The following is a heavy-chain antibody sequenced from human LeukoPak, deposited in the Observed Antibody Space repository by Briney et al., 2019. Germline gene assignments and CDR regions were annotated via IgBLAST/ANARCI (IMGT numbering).Heavy chain of an antibody. D-gene: IGHD4-11*01. CDR1: GGSFSGYY. V-gene: IGHV4-34*01. J-gene: IGHJ4*02. Sequence: SETLSLTCAVYGGSFSGYYWSWIRQPPGKGLKWIGEINHSGSTNYNPSLKSRVTISVDTSKNQFSLKLSSVTAADTAVYYCARGDYSNDPPRAYYFDYWGQGTLVTVSS. CDR3: ARGDYSNDPPRAYYFDY. CDR2: INHSGST.